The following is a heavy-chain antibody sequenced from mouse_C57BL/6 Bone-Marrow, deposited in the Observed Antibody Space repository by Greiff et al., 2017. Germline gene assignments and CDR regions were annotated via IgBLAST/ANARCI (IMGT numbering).Heavy chain of an antibody. CDR3: ARHYGSSPWYFDV. D-gene: IGHD1-1*01. V-gene: IGHV1-22*01. J-gene: IGHJ1*03. CDR1: GYTFTDYN. Sequence: EVHLVESGPELVKPGASVKMSCKASGYTFTDYNMHWVKQSHGKSLEWIGYTNPNNGGTSYNQKFKGKATLTVNKSSSTAYMELRSLTSEDSAVYYCARHYGSSPWYFDVWGTGTTVTVSS. CDR2: TNPNNGGT.